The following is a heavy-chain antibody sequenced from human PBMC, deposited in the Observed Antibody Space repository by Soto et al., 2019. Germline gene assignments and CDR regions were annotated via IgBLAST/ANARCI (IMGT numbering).Heavy chain of an antibody. CDR3: ARREVLGDNDILTGRWFDP. J-gene: IGHJ5*02. CDR2: IIPIFGTA. CDR1: GGTFSSYA. V-gene: IGHV1-69*12. Sequence: QVQLVQSGAEVKKPGSSVKVSCKASGGTFSSYAISWVRQAPGQGLEWMGGIIPIFGTANYAQKFQGRVTITADESTSTAYMELSSLRSEDTVVYYCARREVLGDNDILTGRWFDPWGQGTLVTVSS. D-gene: IGHD3-9*01.